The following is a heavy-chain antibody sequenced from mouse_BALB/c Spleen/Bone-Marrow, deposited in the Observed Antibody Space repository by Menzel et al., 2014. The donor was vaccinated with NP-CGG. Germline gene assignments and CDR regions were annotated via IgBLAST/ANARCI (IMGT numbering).Heavy chain of an antibody. CDR3: ATGTYYFDY. Sequence: QVQLQQSGAELAEPGASVKMSCKASGYTFTSYWMHWVKQRPGQGLEWIGYTNPSTGYTEYNQKFKDKATLTADKSSSTAYMQLSSLTSEDSAVYYCATGTYYFDYWGQGTTLTVSS. D-gene: IGHD4-1*01. J-gene: IGHJ2*01. CDR1: GYTFTSYW. V-gene: IGHV1-7*01. CDR2: TNPSTGYT.